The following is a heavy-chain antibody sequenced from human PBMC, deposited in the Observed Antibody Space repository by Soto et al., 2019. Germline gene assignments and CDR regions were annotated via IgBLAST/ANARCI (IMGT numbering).Heavy chain of an antibody. J-gene: IGHJ4*02. V-gene: IGHV3-21*01. CDR3: ARDQNSYGLDDDGYFDY. D-gene: IGHD5-18*01. Sequence: GGSLRLSCAASGFTFSSYSMNWVRQAPGKGLEWVSSISSSSSYIYYADSVKGRFTISRDNAKNSLYLQMNSLRAEDTAVYYCARDQNSYGLDDDGYFDYWGQGTLVTVSS. CDR1: GFTFSSYS. CDR2: ISSSSSYI.